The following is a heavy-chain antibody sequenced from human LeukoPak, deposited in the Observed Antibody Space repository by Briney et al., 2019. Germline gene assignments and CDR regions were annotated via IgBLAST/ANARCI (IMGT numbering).Heavy chain of an antibody. D-gene: IGHD2-2*03. CDR2: ISSGGTTI. CDR3: AKGGWIDY. Sequence: GGSLRLSCAASGFTFSSYEMNWVRQAPGKGLEWLSYISSGGTTIYYADSVKGRFTISRDNAKNSLYLQMNSLRAEDMAVYYCAKGGWIDYWGQGTLVTVSS. J-gene: IGHJ4*02. V-gene: IGHV3-48*03. CDR1: GFTFSSYE.